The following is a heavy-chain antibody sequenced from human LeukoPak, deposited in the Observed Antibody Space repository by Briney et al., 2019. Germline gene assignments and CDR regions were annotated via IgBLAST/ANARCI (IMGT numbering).Heavy chain of an antibody. J-gene: IGHJ4*02. CDR3: AKDSRPFGYTSGWSSNAFDH. V-gene: IGHV3-23*01. CDR1: GFTLRSYA. Sequence: GGSLRLSCAASGFTLRSYAMSWVRQAPGKGREWGSTATDGGGNTYYADSVKGRFTISRDNSKNTVYLQLNSLRADDTAVYYCAKDSRPFGYTSGWSSNAFDHWGQGTLVTVSS. CDR2: ATDGGGNT. D-gene: IGHD6-19*01.